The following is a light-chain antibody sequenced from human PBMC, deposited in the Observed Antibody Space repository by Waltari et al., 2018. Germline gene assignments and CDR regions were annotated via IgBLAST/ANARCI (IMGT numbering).Light chain of an antibody. CDR3: QQSYTTPDT. Sequence: DIQMTQSPSSLSASVGDTVTISCRASQRISNFLNWHQQKAGKAPKLLIYAASSLQSGVPLRFSGSGSGTDFTLTIDSLQPEDFATYYCQQSYTTPDTFGQGTKLEI. J-gene: IGKJ2*01. V-gene: IGKV1-39*01. CDR1: QRISNF. CDR2: AAS.